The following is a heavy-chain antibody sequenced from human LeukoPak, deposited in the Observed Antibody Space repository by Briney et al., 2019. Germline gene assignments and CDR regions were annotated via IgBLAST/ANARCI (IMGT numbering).Heavy chain of an antibody. Sequence: GGSLRLSCAASGFTFSSYTMNWVRQAPGKGLEWVSVIGGSGDSTYYADSVKGRFTISRDNSKDTLYLQMNSLRAEDTAVYFCAGDHSNYAYFQHWGQGTLVTVSS. J-gene: IGHJ1*01. V-gene: IGHV3-23*01. CDR2: IGGSGDST. CDR3: AGDHSNYAYFQH. CDR1: GFTFSSYT. D-gene: IGHD4-11*01.